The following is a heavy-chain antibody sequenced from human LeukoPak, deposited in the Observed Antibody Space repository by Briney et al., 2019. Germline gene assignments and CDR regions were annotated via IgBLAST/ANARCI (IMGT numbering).Heavy chain of an antibody. CDR2: ISSSSSYI. D-gene: IGHD1-1*01. Sequence: PGGSLRLSCAASGFTFSSYSMNWVRQAPGKGLEWVSSISSSSSYIYYADSVKGRFTISRDNSKNTLYLQMNSLKAEDTAVYYCAKRYNWNSYYFDYWGQGTLVTVSS. CDR1: GFTFSSYS. J-gene: IGHJ4*02. CDR3: AKRYNWNSYYFDY. V-gene: IGHV3-21*04.